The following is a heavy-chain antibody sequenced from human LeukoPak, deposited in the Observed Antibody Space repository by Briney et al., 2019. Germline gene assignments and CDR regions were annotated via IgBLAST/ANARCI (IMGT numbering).Heavy chain of an antibody. V-gene: IGHV4-59*01. D-gene: IGHD4-17*01. CDR1: GDSISSYY. Sequence: SETLSLTCTVSGDSISSYYWSWIRQPPGKGLEWIGYFYYSGSTNYNPSLKSRVTISVDTSKNQFSLKLSSVTAADTAVYYCARGSTGSAVNYWGQGTLVTVSS. CDR2: FYYSGST. J-gene: IGHJ4*02. CDR3: ARGSTGSAVNY.